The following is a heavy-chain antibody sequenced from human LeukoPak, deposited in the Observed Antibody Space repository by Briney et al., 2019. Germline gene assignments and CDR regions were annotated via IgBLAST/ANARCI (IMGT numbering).Heavy chain of an antibody. Sequence: ASVKVSCKASGYTFTSYGISWVRQAPGQGREWMGWISAYNGNTNYAQKLQGRVTMTTDTSTSTAYMELRSLRSDDTAVYYCARAGDILTGYYTPFDYWGQGTLVTVSS. J-gene: IGHJ4*02. CDR2: ISAYNGNT. CDR1: GYTFTSYG. CDR3: ARAGDILTGYYTPFDY. V-gene: IGHV1-18*01. D-gene: IGHD3-9*01.